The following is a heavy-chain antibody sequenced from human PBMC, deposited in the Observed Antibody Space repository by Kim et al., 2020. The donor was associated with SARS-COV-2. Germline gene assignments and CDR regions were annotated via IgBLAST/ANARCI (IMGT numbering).Heavy chain of an antibody. CDR3: ARPRAHRFTRIAVAGLAV. CDR2: INTNTGNP. V-gene: IGHV7-4-1*02. J-gene: IGHJ6*02. CDR1: GYTFTSYA. Sequence: ASVKVSCKASGYTFTSYAMNWVRQAPGQGLEWMGWINTNTGNPTYAQGFTGRFVFSLDTSVSTAYLQISSLKAEDTAVYYCARPRAHRFTRIAVAGLAVWGQGTTVTVSS. D-gene: IGHD6-19*01.